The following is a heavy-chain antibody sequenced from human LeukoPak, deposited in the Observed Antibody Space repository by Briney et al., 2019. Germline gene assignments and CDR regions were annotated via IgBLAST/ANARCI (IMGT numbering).Heavy chain of an antibody. Sequence: GSLRLSCAAFGFTFSDHDMSWIRQAPGKGLEWIGYIYYSGSTNYNPSLKSRVTISVDTSKNQFSLKLSSVIAADTAVYYCARAVRDRGVILPWFDPWGQGTLVTVSS. J-gene: IGHJ5*02. D-gene: IGHD3-10*01. V-gene: IGHV4-59*11. CDR2: IYYSGST. CDR1: GFTFSDHD. CDR3: ARAVRDRGVILPWFDP.